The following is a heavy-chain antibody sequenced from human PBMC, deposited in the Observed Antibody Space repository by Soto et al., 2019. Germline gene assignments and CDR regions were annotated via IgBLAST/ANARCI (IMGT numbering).Heavy chain of an antibody. CDR3: ARLYYYDTSGYYYVEDV. CDR2: ISAYNGNT. V-gene: IGHV1-18*01. J-gene: IGHJ4*02. CDR1: GYTFHSYA. Sequence: QVQLVQSGPEVKKPGASVKVSCKASGYTFHSYAFSWVRQAPGQGLEWMGWISAYNGNTNYAQKFQGRVSMTTDTSTSTAYMELRSLRSDDTAVYYCARLYYYDTSGYYYVEDVWGQGTLVTVSS. D-gene: IGHD3-22*01.